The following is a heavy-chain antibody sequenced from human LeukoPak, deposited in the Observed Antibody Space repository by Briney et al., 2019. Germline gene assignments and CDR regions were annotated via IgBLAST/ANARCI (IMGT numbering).Heavy chain of an antibody. V-gene: IGHV1-69*01. D-gene: IGHD4-17*01. J-gene: IGHJ5*02. Sequence: SVKVSCKASGGTFSSYAISWVRQAPGQGLEWMGGIIPIFGTANYAQKFQGRVTITADESTSTAYMELSSLRSEDTAVYYCARERNYGDYNNWFDPWGQGTLVTVSS. CDR2: IIPIFGTA. CDR1: GGTFSSYA. CDR3: ARERNYGDYNNWFDP.